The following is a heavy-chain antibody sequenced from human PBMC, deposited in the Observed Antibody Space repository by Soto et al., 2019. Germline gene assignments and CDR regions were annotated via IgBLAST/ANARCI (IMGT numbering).Heavy chain of an antibody. Sequence: EVQLVESGGGLVQPGGSLRLSCAASGFTVSSNYMSWVRQAPGKGLAWVSVIYSGGTTYYADSVKGRFTISRDNSKNTLYLQMNSLRAEDMAVYYCARNGDSSDYRGWFDPWGQGTLVTVSS. V-gene: IGHV3-66*01. CDR1: GFTVSSNY. CDR3: ARNGDSSDYRGWFDP. D-gene: IGHD3-22*01. J-gene: IGHJ5*02. CDR2: IYSGGTT.